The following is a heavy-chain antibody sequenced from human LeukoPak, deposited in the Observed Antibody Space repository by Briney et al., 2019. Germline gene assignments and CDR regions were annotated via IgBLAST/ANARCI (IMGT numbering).Heavy chain of an antibody. CDR3: ARKAGGYSYGPLDY. Sequence: GGSLRLSCAASGFTFSSYWMHWVRQAPGKGLVWVSRINSDGSTTTYADSVKGRFTISRDNAKNTLYLQMNSLRAEDTAVYYCARKAGGYSYGPLDYWGQGTLVTVSS. J-gene: IGHJ4*02. D-gene: IGHD5-18*01. CDR2: INSDGSTT. V-gene: IGHV3-74*01. CDR1: GFTFSSYW.